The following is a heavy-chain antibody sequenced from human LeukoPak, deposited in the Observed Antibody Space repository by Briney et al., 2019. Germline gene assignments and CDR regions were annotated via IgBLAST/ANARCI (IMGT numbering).Heavy chain of an antibody. V-gene: IGHV1-18*01. CDR2: ISAYNGNT. D-gene: IGHD3-10*01. CDR1: GYTFTGYG. Sequence: ASVKVSCKASGYTFTGYGSSWVRQAPGQGVEWMGWISAYNGNTNYAQKLQGRVTMTTDTSTSTAYMELRSLRSDDTAVYYCARVLYRSGSYYFDYWGQGTLVTVSS. CDR3: ARVLYRSGSYYFDY. J-gene: IGHJ4*02.